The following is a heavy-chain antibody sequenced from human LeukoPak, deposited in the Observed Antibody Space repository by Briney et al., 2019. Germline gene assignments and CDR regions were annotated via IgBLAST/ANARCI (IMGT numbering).Heavy chain of an antibody. CDR3: AREMGIAVAGNLDY. CDR2: ISSSSSYI. D-gene: IGHD6-19*01. Sequence: PGGSLRLSCAASGFTFSSYAMNWVRQAPGKGLEWVSSISSSSSYIYYADSVKGRFTISRDNAKNSLYLQMNSLRAEDTAVYYCAREMGIAVAGNLDYWGQGTLVTVSS. V-gene: IGHV3-21*01. CDR1: GFTFSSYA. J-gene: IGHJ4*02.